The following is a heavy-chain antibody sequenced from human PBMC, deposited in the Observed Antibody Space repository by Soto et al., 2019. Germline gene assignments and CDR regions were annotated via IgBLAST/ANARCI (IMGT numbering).Heavy chain of an antibody. Sequence: QVLLQESGPGLVRPSETLSLTCTVSGASISSHYWSWIRQPPGKGLEWIGYIYYSGSTDYNPSLKSRVTISIDTSKNQLSLRLTSVTAADTAVYYCASPWGIAPAVWYFDLWGRGTLVTVSS. D-gene: IGHD6-13*01. CDR3: ASPWGIAPAVWYFDL. V-gene: IGHV4-59*08. CDR1: GASISSHY. CDR2: IYYSGST. J-gene: IGHJ2*01.